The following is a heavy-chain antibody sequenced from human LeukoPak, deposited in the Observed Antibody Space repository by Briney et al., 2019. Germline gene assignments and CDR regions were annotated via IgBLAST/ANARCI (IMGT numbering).Heavy chain of an antibody. CDR1: GGTFSSYA. CDR3: ARDYQHEGATSYYYYYGMDV. CDR2: IIPILGIA. J-gene: IGHJ6*02. Sequence: ASVKVSCKASGGTFSSYAISWVRQAPGQGLEWMGRIIPILGIANYAQKFQGRVTITADKSTSTAYMELSSLRSEDTAVYYCARDYQHEGATSYYYYYGMDVWGQGTTVTVSS. V-gene: IGHV1-69*04. D-gene: IGHD1-26*01.